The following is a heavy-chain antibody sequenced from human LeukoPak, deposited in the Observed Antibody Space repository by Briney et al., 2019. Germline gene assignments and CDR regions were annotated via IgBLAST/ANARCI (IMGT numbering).Heavy chain of an antibody. CDR3: ARAAAKLSYMDV. CDR1: GGSISSYY. J-gene: IGHJ6*03. D-gene: IGHD6-25*01. V-gene: IGHV4-4*07. Sequence: SETLSLTCTVSGGSISSYYWSWIRQPAGKGLEWIGRIYSSGSTTYNPSLKSRVTMSVDTSKNQFSLKVTSVTAADTAVYYCARAAAKLSYMDVWGKGTTVTVSS. CDR2: IYSSGST.